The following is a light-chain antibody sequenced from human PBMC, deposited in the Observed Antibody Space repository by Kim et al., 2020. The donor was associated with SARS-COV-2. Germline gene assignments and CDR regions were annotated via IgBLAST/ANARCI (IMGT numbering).Light chain of an antibody. CDR2: AAS. CDR1: QGISNY. CDR3: QKYNSAPLT. Sequence: ASIGDRVTITCRASQGISNYLAWYQQKPGKVPKLLIYAASALQSGVPSRFSGSGSGTDFTLTISSLRPEDVATYYCQKYNSAPLTFGQGTRLEIK. V-gene: IGKV1-27*01. J-gene: IGKJ5*01.